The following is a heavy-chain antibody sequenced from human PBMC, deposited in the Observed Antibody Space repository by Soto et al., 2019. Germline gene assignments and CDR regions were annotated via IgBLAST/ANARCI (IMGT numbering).Heavy chain of an antibody. CDR1: GGSISTVDYW. V-gene: IGHV4-30-4*01. J-gene: IGHJ4*02. D-gene: IGHD7-27*01. CDR3: ARGASGDKGDS. Sequence: QVQLQESGPGLVKPSQTLSLTCTVSGGSISTVDYWWSWIRQSPDMGLAWIGHIYDGGRTYNNPSLESRVTRSVDTSKSQLSLTLSSVSAADTAVYSCARGASGDKGDSWGQGTLVTVSS. CDR2: IYDGGRT.